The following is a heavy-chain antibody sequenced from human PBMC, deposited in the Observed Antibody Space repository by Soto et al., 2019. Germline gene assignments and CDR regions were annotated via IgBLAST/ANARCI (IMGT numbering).Heavy chain of an antibody. V-gene: IGHV3-66*01. D-gene: IGHD5-12*01. Sequence: GGSLRLSCASSGFTVSSNYMTWVRQAPGKGLEWVSVIYSGGSTYYADSVKGRFTISRDNSKNMLYLQMNSLRAEDTAVYYCARDESGYGTYYGMDVWGQGTTVTVSS. CDR1: GFTVSSNY. J-gene: IGHJ6*02. CDR2: IYSGGST. CDR3: ARDESGYGTYYGMDV.